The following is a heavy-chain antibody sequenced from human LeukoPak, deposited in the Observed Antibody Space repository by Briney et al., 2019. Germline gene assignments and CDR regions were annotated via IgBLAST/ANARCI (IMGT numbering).Heavy chain of an antibody. J-gene: IGHJ3*02. CDR2: IYAGESDT. CDR1: GYSFTSYW. CDR3: ATPRSRSGPSHAFDI. V-gene: IGHV5-51*01. D-gene: IGHD1-1*01. Sequence: GESLKIFLKGSGYSFTSYWIGLVRQGPGKGLELIGIIYAGESDTRYSPSFQGQVTISADKTISTAYMQWCSVKASETAMYYSATPRSRSGPSHAFDIWGQGTMVTVSS.